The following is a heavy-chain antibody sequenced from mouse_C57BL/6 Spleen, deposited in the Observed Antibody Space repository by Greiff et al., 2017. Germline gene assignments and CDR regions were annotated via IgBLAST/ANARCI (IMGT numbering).Heavy chain of an antibody. Sequence: QVQLQQPGAELVKPGASVKLSCKASGYTFTSYWMHWVKQRPGRGLEWIGRFDPNSGGTKYNEKFKSKATLTVDKPSSSAYMKLSSLTSEDYAVYDCASEGPNYYGSSPDYWGQGTTLTVSS. CDR1: GYTFTSYW. V-gene: IGHV1-72*01. CDR2: FDPNSGGT. D-gene: IGHD1-1*01. J-gene: IGHJ2*01. CDR3: ASEGPNYYGSSPDY.